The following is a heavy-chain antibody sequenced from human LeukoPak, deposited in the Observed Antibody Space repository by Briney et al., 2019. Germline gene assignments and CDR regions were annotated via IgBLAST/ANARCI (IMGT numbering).Heavy chain of an antibody. Sequence: PSETLSLTCTVSGYSISSGYYWGWIRQPAGKGLEWIGRIYTSGSTNYNPSLKSRVTISVDTSKNQFSLKLSSVTAADTAVYFCARDRRYSYGGDYWGQGTLVTVSS. CDR3: ARDRRYSYGGDY. CDR1: GYSISSGYY. CDR2: IYTSGST. D-gene: IGHD5-18*01. V-gene: IGHV4-61*02. J-gene: IGHJ4*02.